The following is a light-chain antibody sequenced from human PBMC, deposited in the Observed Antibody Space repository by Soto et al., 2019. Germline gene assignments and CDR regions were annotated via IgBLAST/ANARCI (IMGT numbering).Light chain of an antibody. CDR3: QQYGSSST. Sequence: EIVLTTSPGTLSFSPGERAPLSCRASQSVSSSYLAWYQPKPGQAPRLLIYGASSRATGIPDRFSGSGSGTDFTLTISRLEPEDFAVYYCQQYGSSSTFGQGTKVDIK. J-gene: IGKJ1*01. V-gene: IGKV3-20*01. CDR2: GAS. CDR1: QSVSSSY.